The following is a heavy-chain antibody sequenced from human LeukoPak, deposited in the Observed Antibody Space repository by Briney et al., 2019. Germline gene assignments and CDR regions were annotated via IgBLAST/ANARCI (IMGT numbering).Heavy chain of an antibody. Sequence: SETLSLTCTVSGGSISSYYWSWTRQPPGKGLEWIWYIHYSGSTNYNPSLKSRVNISVDTSKNQFSLKLSSVTAAETAVYYCARSTGYSYGYGYFDYWGQGTLVTVSS. V-gene: IGHV4-59*01. J-gene: IGHJ4*02. D-gene: IGHD5-18*01. CDR2: IHYSGST. CDR1: GGSISSYY. CDR3: ARSTGYSYGYGYFDY.